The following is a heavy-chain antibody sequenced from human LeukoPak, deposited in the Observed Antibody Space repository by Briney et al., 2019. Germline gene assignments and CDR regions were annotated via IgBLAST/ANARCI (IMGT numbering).Heavy chain of an antibody. J-gene: IGHJ4*02. Sequence: PGGSLRLSCAASGFTFTSYSINWVRQAPGKGLEWVSAISSYSNYIYYADSVKGRFTTPRDNAKCLVYLQMDSLRAEDTAVYFCGRNPPREAQGFFNYGARGTLVTFSS. CDR2: ISSYSNYI. CDR1: GFTFTSYS. V-gene: IGHV3-21*06. D-gene: IGHD6-6*01. CDR3: GRNPPREAQGFFNY.